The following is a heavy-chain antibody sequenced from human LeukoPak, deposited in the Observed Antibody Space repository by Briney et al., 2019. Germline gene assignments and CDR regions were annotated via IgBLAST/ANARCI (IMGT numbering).Heavy chain of an antibody. Sequence: SETLSLTCAVYGGSFSGYYWSWIRQPPGKGLEWIGEINHSGSTNYNPSLKSRVTISVDTSKNQFSLKLSSVTAADTAVYYRARQLNWSPDFDYWGQGTLVTVSS. V-gene: IGHV4-34*01. J-gene: IGHJ4*02. CDR2: INHSGST. CDR1: GGSFSGYY. CDR3: ARQLNWSPDFDY. D-gene: IGHD1-1*01.